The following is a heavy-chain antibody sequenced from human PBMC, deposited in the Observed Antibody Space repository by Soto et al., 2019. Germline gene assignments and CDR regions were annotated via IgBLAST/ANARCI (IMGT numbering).Heavy chain of an antibody. CDR3: ARGIDYDFWTGYPSGTDV. V-gene: IGHV4-30-4*01. J-gene: IGHJ6*02. Sequence: SETLSLTCTVSGGPINSGDYYWSWIRQPPGKGLEWIGYIYYSGSTSYSPSLNSRVTISVDTSKNQFSLKLTSVTAADTALYYCARGIDYDFWTGYPSGTDVWGQGTTVTVSS. CDR2: IYYSGST. CDR1: GGPINSGDYY. D-gene: IGHD3-3*01.